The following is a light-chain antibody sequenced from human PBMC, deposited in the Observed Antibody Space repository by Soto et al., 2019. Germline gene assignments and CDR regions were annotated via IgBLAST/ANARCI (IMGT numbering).Light chain of an antibody. CDR1: QSVSSSY. Sequence: EIVLTQSPGTLSLSPWERATLSCRASQSVSSSYLGWYQQKPGQAPRLLIYGASSRATGIPDRFSGSGSGTDFTLTNSRLEPEDFAVYYCQQHGSSPITFGQGTRLEIK. V-gene: IGKV3-20*01. CDR3: QQHGSSPIT. J-gene: IGKJ5*01. CDR2: GAS.